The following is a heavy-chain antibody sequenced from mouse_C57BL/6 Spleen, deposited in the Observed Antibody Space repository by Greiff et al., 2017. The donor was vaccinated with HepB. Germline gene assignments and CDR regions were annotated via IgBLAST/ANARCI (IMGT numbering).Heavy chain of an antibody. V-gene: IGHV5-12*01. CDR1: GFTFSDYY. J-gene: IGHJ2*01. CDR3: ARQDYSNYNYFDY. D-gene: IGHD2-5*01. Sequence: EVQVVESGGGLVQPGGSLKLSCAASGFTFSDYYMYWVRQTPEKRLEWVAYISNGGGSTYYPDTVKGRFTISRDNAKNTLYLQMSRLKSEDTAMYYCARQDYSNYNYFDYWGQGTTLTVSS. CDR2: ISNGGGST.